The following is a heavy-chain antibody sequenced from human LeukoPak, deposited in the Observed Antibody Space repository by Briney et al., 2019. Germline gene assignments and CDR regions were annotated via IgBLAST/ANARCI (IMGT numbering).Heavy chain of an antibody. D-gene: IGHD4-23*01. CDR3: ARGSLATVVTPACYFDY. CDR2: IYYSGST. CDR1: GGSISSSSYY. Sequence: PSETLSLTCTVSGGSISSSSYYWGWIRQPPGKGLEWIGSIYYSGSTYYNPSLKSRVTISVDTSKNQFSLKLSSVTAADTAVYYCARGSLATVVTPACYFDYWGQGTLVTVSS. J-gene: IGHJ4*02. V-gene: IGHV4-39*07.